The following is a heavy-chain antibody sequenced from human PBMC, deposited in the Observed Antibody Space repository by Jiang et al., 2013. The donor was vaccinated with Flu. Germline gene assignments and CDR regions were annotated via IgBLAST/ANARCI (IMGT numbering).Heavy chain of an antibody. D-gene: IGHD3-22*01. CDR1: GFSLSTSGMS. J-gene: IGHJ4*02. Sequence: KPTQTLTLTCTFSGFSLSTSGMSVSWIRQPPGKALEWLARIDWDDDKYYSTSLKTRLTISKDTSKNQVVLMMANMDPVDTATYYCARIRSFSRLYYDSSAYYIDYWGQGTLVTVSS. CDR2: IDWDDDK. V-gene: IGHV2-70*11. CDR3: ARIRSFSRLYYDSSAYYIDY.